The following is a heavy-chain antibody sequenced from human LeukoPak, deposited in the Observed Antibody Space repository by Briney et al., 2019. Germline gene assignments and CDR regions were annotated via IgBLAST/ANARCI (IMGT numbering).Heavy chain of an antibody. CDR3: ARALASGYYFDY. CDR2: IYYSGST. V-gene: IGHV4-59*01. Sequence: SETLSLTCTVSGGSISSYYWSWIRQPPGKGLEWIGYIYYSGSTNYNPSLKSRVTISVDTSKNQFSLKLSSVTAADTAVYYCARALASGYYFDYWGQEPWSPSPQ. CDR1: GGSISSYY. J-gene: IGHJ4*01. D-gene: IGHD3-22*01.